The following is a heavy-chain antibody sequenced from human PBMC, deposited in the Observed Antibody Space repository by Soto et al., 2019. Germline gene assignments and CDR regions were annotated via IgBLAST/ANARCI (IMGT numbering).Heavy chain of an antibody. CDR3: ARDPGAATFDY. Sequence: ASVKVSCKASGFSLTTYTVTWVRQAPGQGLEWMGWLNPSNGNTKTAQSLQGRVTLTTDTSTGTAYMGLRSLRSDDTAIYYCARDPGAATFDYWGQGTLVTVSS. CDR1: GFSLTTYT. D-gene: IGHD1-26*01. CDR2: LNPSNGNT. J-gene: IGHJ4*01. V-gene: IGHV1-18*01.